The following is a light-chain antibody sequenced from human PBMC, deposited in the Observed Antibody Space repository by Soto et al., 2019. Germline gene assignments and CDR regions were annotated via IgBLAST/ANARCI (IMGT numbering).Light chain of an antibody. CDR1: QSVSSN. V-gene: IGKV3-15*01. Sequence: EIVMTQSPATLSVSPGERATLSCRASQSVSSNLAWYQQKPGQVPTLLIYVASTRATGVPARFSGSGSGTEFTLTISSLQSEDFAVYYRQQYNNWPLTFGGGTKVEIK. CDR2: VAS. J-gene: IGKJ4*01. CDR3: QQYNNWPLT.